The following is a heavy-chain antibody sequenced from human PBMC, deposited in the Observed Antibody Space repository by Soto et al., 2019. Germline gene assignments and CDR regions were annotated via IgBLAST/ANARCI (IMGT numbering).Heavy chain of an antibody. D-gene: IGHD4-4*01. CDR2: IWYDGSNK. Sequence: QVQLVESGGGVVQPGRSLRLSCAASGFTFSSYGMHWVRQAPGKGLEWVAVIWYDGSNKYYADSVKGRFTISRDNSKNTLYLQMNSLRAEDTAVYYCARDLHAGYLDYWGQGTLVTVSS. J-gene: IGHJ4*02. V-gene: IGHV3-33*01. CDR3: ARDLHAGYLDY. CDR1: GFTFSSYG.